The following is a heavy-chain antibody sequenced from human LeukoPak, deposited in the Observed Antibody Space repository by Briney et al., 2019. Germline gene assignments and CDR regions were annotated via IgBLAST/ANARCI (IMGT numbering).Heavy chain of an antibody. V-gene: IGHV4-59*01. J-gene: IGHJ4*02. D-gene: IGHD3-22*01. CDR3: ARAGSSAYLIDY. CDR1: GGSISSYY. CDR2: IYYSGST. Sequence: PSETLSLTCTVSGGSISSYYWNWIRQPPEKGLEWIGYIYYSGSTNYNPSLKSRVTISVDTPKNQFSLKLTSVTAADTAVYYCARAGSSAYLIDYWGQGTLVTVSS.